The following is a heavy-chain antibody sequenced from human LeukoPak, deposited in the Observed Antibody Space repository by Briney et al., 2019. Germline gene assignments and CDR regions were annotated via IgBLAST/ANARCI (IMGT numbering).Heavy chain of an antibody. V-gene: IGHV3-30*02. D-gene: IGHD3-16*02. Sequence: GGSLRLSCAASGFTVSSNYMSWVRQAPGKGLEWVAFIRYDGSNKYYADSVKGRFTISRDNSKNTLYLQMNSLRAEDTAAYYCAKDRYSTREFFDYWGQGTLVTVSS. CDR1: GFTVSSNY. CDR3: AKDRYSTREFFDY. J-gene: IGHJ4*02. CDR2: IRYDGSNK.